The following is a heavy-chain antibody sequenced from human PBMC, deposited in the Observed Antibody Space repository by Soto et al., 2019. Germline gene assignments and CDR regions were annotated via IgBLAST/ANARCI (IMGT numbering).Heavy chain of an antibody. D-gene: IGHD2-2*01. Sequence: GSLELSCAACWDIFSNYYMAWVRKEPGKGLEWVGRSANKGDSYTTEYGESVKGRFTISTDGSKNSLYLQMNSLKTEDTAVYYCTRGSCRNSSDVPRFGFWGQGTLVTVSS. J-gene: IGHJ4*03. CDR3: TRGSCRNSSDVPRFGF. CDR2: SANKGDSYTT. CDR1: WDIFSNYY. V-gene: IGHV3-72*01.